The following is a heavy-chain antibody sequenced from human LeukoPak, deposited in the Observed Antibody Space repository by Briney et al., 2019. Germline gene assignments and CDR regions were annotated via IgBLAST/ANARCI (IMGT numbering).Heavy chain of an antibody. CDR1: GFTFSSYG. CDR3: ARQTYVFDY. Sequence: PGGSLRLSCAASGFTFSSYGMSWIRQPPGKGLEWIGEINHSGSTNYNPSLKSRVTISVDTSKNQFSLKLSSVTAADTAVYYCARQTYVFDYWGQGTLVTVSS. J-gene: IGHJ4*02. D-gene: IGHD3-16*01. V-gene: IGHV4-34*01. CDR2: INHSGST.